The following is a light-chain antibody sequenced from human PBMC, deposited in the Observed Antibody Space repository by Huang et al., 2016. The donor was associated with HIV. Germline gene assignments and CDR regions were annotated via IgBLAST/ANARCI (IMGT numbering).Light chain of an antibody. Sequence: EIVLTQSPGTLSLSPGERATLSCRASQRVSSSYLAWYQQKPGQAPRLLIYDASSRASGISDRFSGSGSGTDFTLTINRLEPEDFVVYYCQQYGSSPVTFGGGTKVEMK. J-gene: IGKJ4*01. V-gene: IGKV3-20*01. CDR1: QRVSSSY. CDR2: DAS. CDR3: QQYGSSPVT.